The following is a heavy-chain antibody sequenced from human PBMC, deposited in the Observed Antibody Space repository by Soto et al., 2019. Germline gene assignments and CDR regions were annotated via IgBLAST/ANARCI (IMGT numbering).Heavy chain of an antibody. CDR3: VKKSCSHTRCYTGWFFDL. Sequence: EVQLVQSGGGLAHPGGSLRLSCEASGFIFEDYDMHWVRQPPGKGLQWVSGISWNSGDKDYGDSVKGRFTISRDNAKNSLDLQMSSLRVEDTATYCCVKKSCSHTRCYTGWFFDLWGRGTLVTVSS. CDR2: ISWNSGDK. J-gene: IGHJ2*01. D-gene: IGHD2-15*01. CDR1: GFIFEDYD. V-gene: IGHV3-9*01.